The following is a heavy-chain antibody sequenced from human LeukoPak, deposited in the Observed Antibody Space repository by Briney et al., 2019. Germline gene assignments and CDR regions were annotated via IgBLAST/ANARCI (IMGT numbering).Heavy chain of an antibody. V-gene: IGHV1-69*05. CDR1: GGTFSSYA. J-gene: IGHJ3*02. Sequence: SVKVSCKASGGTFSSYAISWVRQAPGQGLEWMGGIIPIFGTANYAQKFQARVTITTDESTSTAYMELSSLRSEDTAVYYCGVGGSNFFDYAFDIWGQGTMVTVSS. CDR2: IIPIFGTA. CDR3: GVGGSNFFDYAFDI. D-gene: IGHD2-15*01.